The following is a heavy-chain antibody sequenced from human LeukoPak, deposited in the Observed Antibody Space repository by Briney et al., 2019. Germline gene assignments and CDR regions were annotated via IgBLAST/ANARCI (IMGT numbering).Heavy chain of an antibody. D-gene: IGHD1-20*01. CDR3: ARGANYNWDS. J-gene: IGHJ4*02. Sequence: SGTLSLTCTVSGDSISSHKWWWCWVRQPPGTGLEWIGEISHSGSTSYNPSLKSRVTIAADMSKNQFSLSLTSVTAADTAVYSCARGANYNWDSWGQGTLVTVSS. CDR1: GDSISSHKW. CDR2: ISHSGST. V-gene: IGHV4-4*02.